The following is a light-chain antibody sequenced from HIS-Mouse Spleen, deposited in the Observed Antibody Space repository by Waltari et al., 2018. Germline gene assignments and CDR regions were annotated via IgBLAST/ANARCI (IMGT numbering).Light chain of an antibody. J-gene: IGLJ2*01. V-gene: IGLV3-19*01. CDR2: GKN. CDR1: SLRSYY. CDR3: NSRDSSGNHVV. Sequence: SSELTQDPAVSVALGQTVRITCQGDSLRSYYASWYQQKPGQAPGLVIYGKNNRPSGIPDRFSGSSSGNTASLTITGAQAEDEADYYCNSRDSSGNHVVFGGGTKLTVL.